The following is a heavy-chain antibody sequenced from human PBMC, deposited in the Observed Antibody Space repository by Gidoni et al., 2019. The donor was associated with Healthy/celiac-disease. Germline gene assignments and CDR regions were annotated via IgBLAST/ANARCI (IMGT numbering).Heavy chain of an antibody. D-gene: IGHD6-13*01. Sequence: QVQLVQSGAEVKKPGASVKVSCKASGYTFTGYYMHWVRQAPGQGLEWMGWINPNSGGTNYAQKFQGRVTMTRDTSISTAYMELSRLRSDDTAVYYCARPRNGIAAAGISSSPHKNWFDPWGQGTLVTVSS. CDR2: INPNSGGT. J-gene: IGHJ5*02. CDR1: GYTFTGYY. V-gene: IGHV1-2*02. CDR3: ARPRNGIAAAGISSSPHKNWFDP.